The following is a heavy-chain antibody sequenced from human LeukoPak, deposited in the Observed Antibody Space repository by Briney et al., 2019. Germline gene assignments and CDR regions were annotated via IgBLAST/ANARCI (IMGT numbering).Heavy chain of an antibody. Sequence: ASVKVSCKASGYTFTGYYMLWVRQAPGQGLEWMGWINPNSGGTNYAQKFQGRVTMTRDTSISTAYMELSRLRSDDTAVYYCAIDFYYYDSSGYYPNDAFDIWGQGTMVTVSS. CDR1: GYTFTGYY. CDR3: AIDFYYYDSSGYYPNDAFDI. J-gene: IGHJ3*02. CDR2: INPNSGGT. D-gene: IGHD3-22*01. V-gene: IGHV1-2*02.